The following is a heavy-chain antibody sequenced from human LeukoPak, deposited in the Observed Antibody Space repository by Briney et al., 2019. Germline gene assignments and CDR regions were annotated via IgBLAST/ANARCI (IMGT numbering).Heavy chain of an antibody. J-gene: IGHJ3*02. CDR2: IKQHGSEK. D-gene: IGHD3-10*01. V-gene: IGHV3-7*03. CDR3: ARESGFGELFPYAFDI. Sequence: RGSLRLSCAASGFTFSSYWMSWVRQAPGKGLEWVANIKQHGSEKYYVDSVKGRFTISRDNAKNSLYLQMNSLRAEDTAVYYCARESGFGELFPYAFDIWGQGTVVTVSS. CDR1: GFTFSSYW.